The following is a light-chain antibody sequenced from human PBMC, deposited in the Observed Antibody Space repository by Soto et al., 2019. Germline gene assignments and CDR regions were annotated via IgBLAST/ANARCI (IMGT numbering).Light chain of an antibody. V-gene: IGLV1-40*01. CDR1: SSNIGAGYD. CDR3: QCYDSSLSGSNVV. Sequence: QSALTQPPSVSGAPGQRVTISCTGSSSNIGAGYDVHWYQQLPGTAPKLLIYGNSNRPSGVPDRFSGSKSGTSASLAITGLQAEDEADYYCQCYDSSLSGSNVVFGGGTKLTVL. J-gene: IGLJ2*01. CDR2: GNS.